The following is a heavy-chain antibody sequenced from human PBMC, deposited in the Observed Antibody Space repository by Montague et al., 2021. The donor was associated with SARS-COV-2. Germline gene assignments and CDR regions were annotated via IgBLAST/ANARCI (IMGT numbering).Heavy chain of an antibody. D-gene: IGHD5-12*01. Sequence: TLSLTCTVSGGSISSDSYYWSWIRQPAGKGLEWIGRVYTTGSTNYNPSLKSRVTISGDTSRNQFSLRLTSVTAADTAMYYCARAVIYGGYAFAYFDFWGQRVLVTVSS. V-gene: IGHV4-61*02. J-gene: IGHJ4*02. CDR2: VYTTGST. CDR1: GGSISSDSYY. CDR3: ARAVIYGGYAFAYFDF.